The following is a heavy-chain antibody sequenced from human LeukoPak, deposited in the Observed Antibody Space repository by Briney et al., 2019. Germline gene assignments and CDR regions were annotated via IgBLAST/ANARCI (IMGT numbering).Heavy chain of an antibody. V-gene: IGHV3-NL1*01. Sequence: QPGGSLRLSCAASGFTFSSYGIHWVRQAPGKGLEWVSVIYSGGSTYYADSVKGRFTISRDNSKNTLYLQMNSLRAEDTAVYYSSGYMDYWGQGTLVTVSS. CDR2: IYSGGST. CDR1: GFTFSSYG. D-gene: IGHD3-22*01. J-gene: IGHJ4*02. CDR3: SGYMDY.